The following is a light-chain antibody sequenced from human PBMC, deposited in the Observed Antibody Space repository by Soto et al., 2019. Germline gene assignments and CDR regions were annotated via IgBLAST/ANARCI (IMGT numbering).Light chain of an antibody. CDR3: MQALQTPWT. V-gene: IGKV2-28*01. CDR1: QSLLHSNGYNY. CDR2: LGS. J-gene: IGKJ1*01. Sequence: SVMTQSPLSLPVTPGEPASISCRSSQSLLHSNGYNYLDWYLQKPGQSPQLLIYLGSNRSSGVPDRFSGSGSGTDFTLKISRVEAEDVGVYYCMQALQTPWTFGQGTKADIK.